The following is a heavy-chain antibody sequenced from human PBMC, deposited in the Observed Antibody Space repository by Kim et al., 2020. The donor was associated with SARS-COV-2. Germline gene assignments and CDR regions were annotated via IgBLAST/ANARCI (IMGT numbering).Heavy chain of an antibody. CDR3: ATIDAHYYYYGMDV. CDR1: GYTFTSYA. CDR2: INAGNGNT. Sequence: ASVKVSCKASGYTFTSYAMHWVRQAPGQRLEWMGWINAGNGNTKYSQKFQGRVTITRDTSASTAYMELSSLRSEDTAVYYCATIDAHYYYYGMDVWGQGTTVTVSS. J-gene: IGHJ6*02. V-gene: IGHV1-3*01.